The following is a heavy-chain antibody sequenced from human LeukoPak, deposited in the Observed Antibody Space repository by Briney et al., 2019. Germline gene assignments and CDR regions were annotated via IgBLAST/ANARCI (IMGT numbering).Heavy chain of an antibody. CDR3: AKDIGTHAQGRNCFDY. CDR1: GFTFDDYA. J-gene: IGHJ4*02. Sequence: GGSLRLSCAASGFTFDDYAMHWVRQAPGKGLEWVSGISWNSGSIGYADSVKGRFTISRDNAKNSLYLQMNSLRAEDTALYYCAKDIGTHAQGRNCFDYWGKGTLVTVSS. V-gene: IGHV3-9*01. D-gene: IGHD1-26*01. CDR2: ISWNSGSI.